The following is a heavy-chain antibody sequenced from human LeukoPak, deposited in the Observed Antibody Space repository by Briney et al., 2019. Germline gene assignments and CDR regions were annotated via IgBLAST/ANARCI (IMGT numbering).Heavy chain of an antibody. D-gene: IGHD1-26*01. J-gene: IGHJ4*02. V-gene: IGHV3-30-3*01. Sequence: GGSLRLSCAASGFTFSSYAMHWVRQAPGKGLEWVAVISYDGGNKYYADSVKGRLTISRDNSKNTLDLQMNSLRVGDTAVYYCARDKDSGSYYRGVLDYWGQGTLVTVSS. CDR3: ARDKDSGSYYRGVLDY. CDR1: GFTFSSYA. CDR2: ISYDGGNK.